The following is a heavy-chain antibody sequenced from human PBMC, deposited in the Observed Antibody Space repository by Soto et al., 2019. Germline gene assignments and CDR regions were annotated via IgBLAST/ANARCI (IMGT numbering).Heavy chain of an antibody. V-gene: IGHV5-51*01. CDR3: ARRGSSWYSLYNWFDP. Sequence: PGESLKISCKGSGYRFTSYWIGWVRQLPGKGLEWMGIIYPGDSDTRYSPSFQGQVTISADKSISTAYLQWSSLKASDTAMYYCARRGSSWYSLYNWFDPWGQGTLVTVSS. D-gene: IGHD6-13*01. J-gene: IGHJ5*02. CDR2: IYPGDSDT. CDR1: GYRFTSYW.